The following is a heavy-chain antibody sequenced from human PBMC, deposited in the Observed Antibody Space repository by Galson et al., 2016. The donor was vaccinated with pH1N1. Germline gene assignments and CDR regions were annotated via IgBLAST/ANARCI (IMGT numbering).Heavy chain of an antibody. V-gene: IGHV1-69*04. J-gene: IGHJ5*02. Sequence: SVKVSCKASGGTFSTYVIIWVRQAPGQGLEWMGRIVPITGVTNYAQKFQDRVTITADESTTTAYMELSSLRSEDMGVYYCAPGGDDYGGNPHWFEPWGQGTLVTVAS. CDR1: GGTFSTYV. CDR3: APGGDDYGGNPHWFEP. D-gene: IGHD4-23*01. CDR2: IVPITGVT.